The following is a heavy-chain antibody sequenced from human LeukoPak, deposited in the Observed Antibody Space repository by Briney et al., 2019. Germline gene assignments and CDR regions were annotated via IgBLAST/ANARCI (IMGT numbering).Heavy chain of an antibody. CDR3: ARGTTYYYGSGSSGLDP. D-gene: IGHD3-10*01. CDR2: VYYSGST. J-gene: IGHJ5*02. V-gene: IGHV4-59*01. Sequence: SETLSLTCTVSGGSISSYHWTWIPQPPGKGLEWMGYVYYSGSTNYKPSLKSQNTISIDTSKNQFSLKLSSVTAADTAVYYCARGTTYYYGSGSSGLDPWGQGTLVTVSS. CDR1: GGSISSYH.